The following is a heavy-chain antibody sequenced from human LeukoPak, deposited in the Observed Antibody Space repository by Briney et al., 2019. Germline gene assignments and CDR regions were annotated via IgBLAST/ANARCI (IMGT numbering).Heavy chain of an antibody. Sequence: GGSLRLSCAASGFTFSSYEMNWVRQAPGKGLEWGSYISSSGSTIYYADSVKGRFTISRDNAKNSLYLQMNSLRAEDTDVYYCAREQTTGMFDSWGQGTLVTVSS. CDR3: AREQTTGMFDS. CDR1: GFTFSSYE. J-gene: IGHJ4*02. CDR2: ISSSGSTI. D-gene: IGHD1-1*01. V-gene: IGHV3-48*03.